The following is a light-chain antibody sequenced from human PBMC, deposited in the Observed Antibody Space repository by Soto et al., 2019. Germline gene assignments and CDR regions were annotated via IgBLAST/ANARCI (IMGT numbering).Light chain of an antibody. CDR3: QHYGTSPYT. CDR2: VAS. Sequence: EIVLTQSPGTLSLSPGERATLSCRASQSVSANYLAWYQQKPGQAPRLLLYVASRRATGIPDRFSGSGSGTDFPLTISRLEPEDFALYCCQHYGTSPYTVGQGTKLEIK. CDR1: QSVSANY. V-gene: IGKV3-20*01. J-gene: IGKJ2*01.